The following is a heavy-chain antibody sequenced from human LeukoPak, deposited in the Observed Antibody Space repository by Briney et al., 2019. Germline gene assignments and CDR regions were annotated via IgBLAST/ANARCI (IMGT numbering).Heavy chain of an antibody. Sequence: PGGSLRLSYAASGFTFSSYGMHWVRQAPGKGLEWVAVISYDGSNKYYADSVKGRFTISRDNAQNSLYLQMNSLRAEDSSVYYCARPTTVTTISADAFDIWGQGTMVTVSS. D-gene: IGHD4-17*01. CDR3: ARPTTVTTISADAFDI. CDR1: GFTFSSYG. J-gene: IGHJ3*02. V-gene: IGHV3-30*03. CDR2: ISYDGSNK.